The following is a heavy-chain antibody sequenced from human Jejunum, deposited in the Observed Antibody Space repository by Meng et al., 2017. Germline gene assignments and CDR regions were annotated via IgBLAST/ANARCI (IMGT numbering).Heavy chain of an antibody. CDR1: GDSISSDNW. V-gene: IGHV4-4*02. D-gene: IGHD6-19*01. J-gene: IGHJ4*02. CDR2: IFRTGTS. Sequence: QGQLQEAGPGLVKPSGPLSLTCAVSGDSISSDNWWSWVRQPPGKGPEWIGDIFRTGTSNYSPSLRSRVAIYMDKSKNQFSLSLNSVTAADTAVYYCARKGGTYSTGHFPHFDYWGQGTLVTVSS. CDR3: ARKGGTYSTGHFPHFDY.